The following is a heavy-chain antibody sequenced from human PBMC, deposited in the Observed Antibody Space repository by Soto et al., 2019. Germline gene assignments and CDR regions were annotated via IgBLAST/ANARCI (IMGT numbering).Heavy chain of an antibody. D-gene: IGHD2-2*01. Sequence: GGSLRLSCTASGFTFTYYAFSWVRQAPGKGLEWVSAISANGQGIYYADSVRGRFTISRDNSKNTVFLHMDSLRAEDTAVYYCAKDRDYPRDQFHYWGQGTLVTSPQ. CDR3: AKDRDYPRDQFHY. J-gene: IGHJ4*02. V-gene: IGHV3-23*01. CDR1: GFTFTYYA. CDR2: ISANGQGI.